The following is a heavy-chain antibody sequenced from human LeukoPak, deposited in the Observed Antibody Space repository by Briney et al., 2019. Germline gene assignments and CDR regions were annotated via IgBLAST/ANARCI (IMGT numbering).Heavy chain of an antibody. J-gene: IGHJ4*02. CDR3: AKGPMVRPPSPFDY. V-gene: IGHV3-23*01. D-gene: IGHD3-10*01. CDR1: GFTVSSNY. Sequence: GGSLRLSCAASGFTVSSNYMSWVRQAPGKGLEWVSAISGSGGSTYYADSVKGRFTISRDNSKNTLYLQMNSLRAEDTAVYYCAKGPMVRPPSPFDYWGQGTLVTVSS. CDR2: ISGSGGST.